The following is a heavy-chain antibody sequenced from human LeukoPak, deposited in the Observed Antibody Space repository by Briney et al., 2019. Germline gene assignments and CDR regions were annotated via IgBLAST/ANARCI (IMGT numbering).Heavy chain of an antibody. J-gene: IGHJ4*02. V-gene: IGHV3-30*02. CDR1: GFTFSNYG. D-gene: IGHD3-10*01. CDR3: AKDFATTGRYPHGSAST. Sequence: GGSLRLSCASSGFTFSNYGMQWVRRAPGKGLEWVTFIRFDGSNKFYADSVKGRFTISRDNPKNTLYLQMNSLRADDTAVYYCAKDFATTGRYPHGSASTWGQGTLATVSS. CDR2: IRFDGSNK.